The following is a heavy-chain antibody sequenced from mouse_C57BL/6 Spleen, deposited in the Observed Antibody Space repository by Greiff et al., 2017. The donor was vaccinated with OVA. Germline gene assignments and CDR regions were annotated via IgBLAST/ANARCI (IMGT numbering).Heavy chain of an antibody. J-gene: IGHJ2*01. CDR3: ARRGYCNYDGDFDY. CDR1: GYTFTSYW. D-gene: IGHD2-1*01. CDR2: IHPNSGST. Sequence: QVQLQQPGAELVKPGASVKLSCKASGYTFTSYWMHWVKQRPGQGLEWIGMIHPNSGSTNYNEKFKSKATLTVDKSSSTAYMQLSSLTSEDAAVYYCARRGYCNYDGDFDYWGQGTTLTVSS. V-gene: IGHV1-64*01.